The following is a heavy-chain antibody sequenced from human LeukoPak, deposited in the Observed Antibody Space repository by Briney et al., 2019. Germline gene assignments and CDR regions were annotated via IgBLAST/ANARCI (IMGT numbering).Heavy chain of an antibody. J-gene: IGHJ4*02. CDR1: GFTFSSYN. V-gene: IGHV3-21*01. Sequence: GGSLRLSCAASGFTFSSYNMNWVRQAPGKGLEWVSSISSSSSYIYYADSAKGRFTISRDNAKNSLYLQMNSLRAEDTAVYYCARVPWGYSSGWYVDYWGQGTLVTVSS. D-gene: IGHD6-19*01. CDR2: ISSSSSYI. CDR3: ARVPWGYSSGWYVDY.